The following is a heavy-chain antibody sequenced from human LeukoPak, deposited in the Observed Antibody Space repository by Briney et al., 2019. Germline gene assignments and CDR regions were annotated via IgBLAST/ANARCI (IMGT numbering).Heavy chain of an antibody. V-gene: IGHV4-39*01. Sequence: PSETLSLTCTVYGGSISSSSYYWGWIRQPPGKGLEWIGSIYYSGSTYYNPSLKSRVTISVDTSKNQFSLKLSSVTAADTAVYYCARPRHSFRSGYDVDIPNWFDPWGQGTLVTVSS. D-gene: IGHD5-12*01. CDR1: GGSISSSSYY. J-gene: IGHJ5*02. CDR2: IYYSGST. CDR3: ARPRHSFRSGYDVDIPNWFDP.